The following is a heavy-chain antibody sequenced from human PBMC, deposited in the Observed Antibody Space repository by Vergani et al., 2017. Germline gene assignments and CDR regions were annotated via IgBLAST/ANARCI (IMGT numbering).Heavy chain of an antibody. J-gene: IGHJ6*03. CDR3: ARSGYCAHGVCYMTYYYYMDV. V-gene: IGHV3-33*08. Sequence: VQLLESGGGLVQPGGSLRLSCAASRFTFSTYAMHWVRQAPGKGLEWVAFIWYDGSKEYYADSVKGRFTISRDNSKNTLYLQMNNLRAADTAVYYCARSGYCAHGVCYMTYYYYMDVWGKGTAVTVSS. D-gene: IGHD2-8*01. CDR2: IWYDGSKE. CDR1: RFTFSTYA.